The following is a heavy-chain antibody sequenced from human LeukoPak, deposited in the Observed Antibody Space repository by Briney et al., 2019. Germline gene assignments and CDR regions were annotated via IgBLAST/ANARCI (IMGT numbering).Heavy chain of an antibody. Sequence: GASVKVSCKASGYTFTSYDINWVRQATGQGLAWMGWMNPNSGNTGYAQKFQGRVTMTRNTSISTAYMELSSLRSEDTAVYYRARGTTVTDFDYWGQGTLVTVSS. CDR2: MNPNSGNT. J-gene: IGHJ4*02. CDR1: GYTFTSYD. V-gene: IGHV1-8*01. CDR3: ARGTTVTDFDY. D-gene: IGHD4-17*01.